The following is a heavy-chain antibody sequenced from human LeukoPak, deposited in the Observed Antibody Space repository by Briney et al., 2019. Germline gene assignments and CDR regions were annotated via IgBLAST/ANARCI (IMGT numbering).Heavy chain of an antibody. CDR2: INHSGST. Sequence: SETLSLTCAVYGGSFSGYYWSWIRQPPGKGLEWIGEINHSGSTNYNPSLKSRVTISVDTSKNQFSLKLSSVTAADTAVYYCARGSWFDPWGQGTLVTVSS. V-gene: IGHV4-34*01. CDR1: GGSFSGYY. CDR3: ARGSWFDP. J-gene: IGHJ5*02.